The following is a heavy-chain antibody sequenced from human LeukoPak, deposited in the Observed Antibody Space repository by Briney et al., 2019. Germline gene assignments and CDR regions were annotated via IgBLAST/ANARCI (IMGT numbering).Heavy chain of an antibody. CDR3: ARDKNPTVFDY. Sequence: GASVKVSCKASGYTFTSYHIHWVRQAPGQGLEWMGWMKPESGKTGTAQRFQGRVTLTRDTSTSTAYMEVTRLTSDDTAIYYCARDKNPTVFDYWGQGTLVTVSS. CDR2: MKPESGKT. CDR1: GYTFTSYH. V-gene: IGHV1-2*02. J-gene: IGHJ4*01.